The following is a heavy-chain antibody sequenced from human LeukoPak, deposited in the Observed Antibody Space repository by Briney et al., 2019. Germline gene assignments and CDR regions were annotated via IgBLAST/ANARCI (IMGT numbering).Heavy chain of an antibody. D-gene: IGHD3-22*01. CDR2: IYHSGST. CDR3: ARGHYYDSSGYDEFDY. CDR1: GGSISSGGYS. J-gene: IGHJ4*02. Sequence: SETLSLTCAVSGGSISSGGYSWSWIRQPPGKGLEWIGYIYHSGSTYHNPSLKSRVTISVDRSKNQFSLKLSSVTAADTAVYYCARGHYYDSSGYDEFDYWGQGTLVTVSS. V-gene: IGHV4-30-2*01.